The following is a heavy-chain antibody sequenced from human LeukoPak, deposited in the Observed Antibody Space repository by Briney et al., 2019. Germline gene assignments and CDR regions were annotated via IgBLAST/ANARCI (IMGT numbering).Heavy chain of an antibody. J-gene: IGHJ4*02. D-gene: IGHD3-3*01. V-gene: IGHV3-20*04. CDR3: ARTRITIFGVVIASHYFDY. CDR1: GFTFDDYG. CDR2: INWNGGST. Sequence: GGSLRLSCAASGFTFDDYGMSWVRQAPGKGLEWVSGINWNGGSTGYADSVKGRFTISRDNAKNSLYLQMNSLRAEDTALYYCARTRITIFGVVIASHYFDYWGQGTLVTVSS.